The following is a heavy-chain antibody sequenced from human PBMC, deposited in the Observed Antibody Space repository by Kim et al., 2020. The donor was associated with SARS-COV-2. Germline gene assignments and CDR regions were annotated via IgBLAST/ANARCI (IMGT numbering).Heavy chain of an antibody. D-gene: IGHD3-16*01. V-gene: IGHV4-59*01. J-gene: IGHJ4*02. CDR3: ARVFGSRRYFDY. CDR2: IYYSGST. Sequence: SETLSLTCTVSGGSISSYYWSWIRQPPGKGLEWIGYIYYSGSTNYNPSLKSRVTISVDTSKNQFSLKLSSVTAADTAVYYCARVFGSRRYFDYWGQGTLVTVSS. CDR1: GGSISSYY.